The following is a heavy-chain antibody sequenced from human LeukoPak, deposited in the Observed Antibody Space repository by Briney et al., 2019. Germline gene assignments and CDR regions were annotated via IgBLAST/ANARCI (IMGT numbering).Heavy chain of an antibody. CDR1: GYTFTGYY. V-gene: IGHV1-2*02. CDR2: INPNSGGT. Sequence: ASVKVSCKASGYTFTGYYMHWVRQAPGQGLEWMGWINPNSGGTNYAQKFQGRVTMTRDTSISTAYMELSRLGSDDTAVYYCARDVLGQRLKDYWGQGTLVTVSS. CDR3: ARDVLGQRLKDY. D-gene: IGHD6-25*01. J-gene: IGHJ4*02.